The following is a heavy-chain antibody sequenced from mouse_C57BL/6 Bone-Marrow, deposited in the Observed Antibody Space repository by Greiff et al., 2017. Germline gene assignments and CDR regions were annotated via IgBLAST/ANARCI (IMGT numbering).Heavy chain of an antibody. CDR1: GFNIKDYY. J-gene: IGHJ4*01. V-gene: IGHV14-2*01. D-gene: IGHD1-1*01. CDR3: ASYYGSRGYYAMDY. Sequence: VQLQQSGAELVKPGASVKLSCTASGFNIKDYYMHWVKQRTEQGLEWIGRIDPEDGETKYAPQFQGKATITADTSSNTAYLQLSSLTSEDTAVYYCASYYGSRGYYAMDYWGQGTSVTVSS. CDR2: IDPEDGET.